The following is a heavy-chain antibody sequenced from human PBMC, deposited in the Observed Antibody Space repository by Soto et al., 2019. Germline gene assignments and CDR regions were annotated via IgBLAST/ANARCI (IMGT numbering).Heavy chain of an antibody. CDR2: IWYDGSNK. CDR3: ARDRYRGGWYSGHKSSCLYGMVV. D-gene: IGHD6-19*01. CDR1: GFTFSSYG. J-gene: IGHJ6*02. Sequence: QVQLVESGGGVVQPGRSLRLSCAASGFTFSSYGMHWVRQAPGKGLEWVAVIWYDGSNKYYADSVKGRFTISRDNSKNTLYLQMNSLRAERTGVYYCARDRYRGGWYSGHKSSCLYGMVVLGQGSPVPVSS. V-gene: IGHV3-33*01.